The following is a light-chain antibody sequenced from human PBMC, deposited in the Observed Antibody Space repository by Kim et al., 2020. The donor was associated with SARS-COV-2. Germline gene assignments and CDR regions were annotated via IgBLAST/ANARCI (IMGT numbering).Light chain of an antibody. CDR2: QDS. V-gene: IGLV3-1*01. CDR3: QAWDSSTVV. J-gene: IGLJ2*01. Sequence: VSPGQTASITGSGDKLGDKYACWYKQKPGRSPVLVIYQDSKRPSGIPERFSGSNSGNTATLTISGTQAMDEADYYCQAWDSSTVVFGGGTKLTVL. CDR1: KLGDKY.